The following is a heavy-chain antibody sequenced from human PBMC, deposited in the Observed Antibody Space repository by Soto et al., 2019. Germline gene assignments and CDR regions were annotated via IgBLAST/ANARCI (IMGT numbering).Heavy chain of an antibody. Sequence: QVQLQESGPGLVKPSETLSLTCTVSGGSISSYYWSWIRQPPVKGLEWIGYIYYSGSTNYNPSLKSRVTISVDTSKNQFSLKLSSVTAADTAVYYCARSGSGWEDLDYWGQGTLVTVSS. D-gene: IGHD6-19*01. J-gene: IGHJ4*02. CDR1: GGSISSYY. CDR2: IYYSGST. CDR3: ARSGSGWEDLDY. V-gene: IGHV4-59*01.